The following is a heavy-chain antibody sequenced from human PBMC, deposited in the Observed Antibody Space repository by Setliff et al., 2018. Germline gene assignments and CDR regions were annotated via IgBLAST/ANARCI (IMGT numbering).Heavy chain of an antibody. CDR3: ASAGHSGSWFPFDAFHI. CDR1: GFTFSTHS. J-gene: IGHJ3*02. V-gene: IGHV3-21*01. CDR2: ISRSSTYI. Sequence: PGGSLRLSCAASGFTFSTHSMNWVRQAPGKGLEWVSSISRSSTYIYYADSMKGRFTISRDNAKNPLYLQMNSLRAEDTAVYYCASAGHSGSWFPFDAFHIWGQGTMVTVSS. D-gene: IGHD6-13*01.